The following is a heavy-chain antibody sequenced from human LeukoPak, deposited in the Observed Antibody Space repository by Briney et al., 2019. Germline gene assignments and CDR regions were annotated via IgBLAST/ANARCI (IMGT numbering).Heavy chain of an antibody. CDR3: ARTDVAMWGKVYFDY. V-gene: IGHV3-23*01. CDR2: ISGSGGST. Sequence: PGASLRLSCAASGFTFSSYAMSWVRQAPGKGLEWVSAISGSGGSTYYADSVKGRFTISRDNSKNTLYLQMNSLRAEDTAVYYCARTDVAMWGKVYFDYWGQGTLVTVSS. J-gene: IGHJ4*02. CDR1: GFTFSSYA. D-gene: IGHD1-1*01.